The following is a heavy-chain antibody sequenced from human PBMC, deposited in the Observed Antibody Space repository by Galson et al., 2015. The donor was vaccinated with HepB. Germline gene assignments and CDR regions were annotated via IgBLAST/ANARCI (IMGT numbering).Heavy chain of an antibody. V-gene: IGHV3-23*01. CDR1: GFTFSSYA. D-gene: IGHD1-26*01. Sequence: SLRLSCAASGFTFSSYAMSWVRQAPGKGLEWVSAISGSGGSTYYADSVKGRFTISRDNSKNTLYLQMNSLRAEDTAVYYCAKAVGRELRSMAFDYWGQGTLVTVSS. J-gene: IGHJ4*02. CDR3: AKAVGRELRSMAFDY. CDR2: ISGSGGST.